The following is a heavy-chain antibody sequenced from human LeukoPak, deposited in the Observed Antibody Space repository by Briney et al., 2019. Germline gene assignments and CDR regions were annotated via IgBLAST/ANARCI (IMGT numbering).Heavy chain of an antibody. D-gene: IGHD3-22*01. Sequence: GGSLRLSCAASGFTVSSNYMSWVRQAPGKGLEWVAVISYDGSNKYYADSVKGRFTISRDNSKNTLYLQMNSLRAEDTAVYYCARDLNYYDSRPYDYWGQGTLVTVSS. CDR1: GFTVSSNY. V-gene: IGHV3-30-3*01. CDR3: ARDLNYYDSRPYDY. CDR2: ISYDGSNK. J-gene: IGHJ4*02.